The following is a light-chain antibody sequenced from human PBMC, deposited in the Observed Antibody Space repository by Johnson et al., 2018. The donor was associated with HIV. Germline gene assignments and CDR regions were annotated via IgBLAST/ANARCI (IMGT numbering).Light chain of an antibody. Sequence: QSVLTQPPSVSAAPGQKVTISCSGSSSNIGNNFVSWYQHLPGTTPKLLIYDNNKRPSGIPDRFSGSKSGTSATLGITALQTGDEADYYCGTWDSSLSAGEVFGTGTKVTVL. CDR1: SSNIGNNF. J-gene: IGLJ1*01. CDR2: DNN. CDR3: GTWDSSLSAGEV. V-gene: IGLV1-51*01.